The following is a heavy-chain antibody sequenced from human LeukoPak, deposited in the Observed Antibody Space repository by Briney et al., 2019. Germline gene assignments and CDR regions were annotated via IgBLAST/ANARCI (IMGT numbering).Heavy chain of an antibody. CDR2: ISYSGTT. J-gene: IGHJ5*02. CDR1: SASISSSPYY. V-gene: IGHV4-39*01. D-gene: IGHD7-27*01. Sequence: SETLSLTCTVSSASISSSPYYWGWLRQSPGKGLEWIGSISYSGTTYYNPPLKSRVTISVDTSKNQFSLRLNSVTPEDTAVYYCARGGVGTWFDPWGQGTLVTVSS. CDR3: ARGGVGTWFDP.